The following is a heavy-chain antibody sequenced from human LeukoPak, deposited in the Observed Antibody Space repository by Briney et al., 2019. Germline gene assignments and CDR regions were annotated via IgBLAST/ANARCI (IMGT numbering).Heavy chain of an antibody. V-gene: IGHV4-34*01. Sequence: SETLSLTCAVYGGSFSGYYWSWIRQPPGKGLEWIGEINHSGSTNYNPSLKSRVTISVDTSKNQFSLKLSSVTAADTAVYYCARAHCSSTSCYYYYYYYMDVWGKGTTVTVSS. CDR1: GGSFSGYY. CDR3: ARAHCSSTSCYYYYYYYMDV. CDR2: INHSGST. D-gene: IGHD2-2*01. J-gene: IGHJ6*03.